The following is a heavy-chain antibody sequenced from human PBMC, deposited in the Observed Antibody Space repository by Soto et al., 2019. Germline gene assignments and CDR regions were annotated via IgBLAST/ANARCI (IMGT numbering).Heavy chain of an antibody. CDR3: ARVSTVTPFDP. CDR2: INHSGST. V-gene: IGHV4-34*01. Sequence: SETLSLTCAVYGGSFSGYYWSWIRQPPGKGLEWIGEINHSGSTNYNPSLKSRVTISVDTSKNQFSLKLSSVTAADTAVYYCARVSTVTPFDPWGQGTLVTVSS. CDR1: GGSFSGYY. D-gene: IGHD4-4*01. J-gene: IGHJ5*02.